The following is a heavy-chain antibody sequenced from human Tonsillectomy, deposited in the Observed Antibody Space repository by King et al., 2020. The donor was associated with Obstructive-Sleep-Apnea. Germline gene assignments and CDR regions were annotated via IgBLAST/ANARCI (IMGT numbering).Heavy chain of an antibody. J-gene: IGHJ5*02. CDR1: GFTFISYA. D-gene: IGHD3-3*01. CDR3: AKVRDYDFWSGSSNWFDP. V-gene: IGHV3-23*04. CDR2: ISGSGVST. Sequence: VQLVESGGGLVQPGGSLRLSCAASGFTFISYAMSWVRQAPGKGLEWVSAISGSGVSTYYADSVKGRFTISRENSKNTLYLQMNSLRAEDTAVYYCAKVRDYDFWSGSSNWFDPWGQGTLVTVSS.